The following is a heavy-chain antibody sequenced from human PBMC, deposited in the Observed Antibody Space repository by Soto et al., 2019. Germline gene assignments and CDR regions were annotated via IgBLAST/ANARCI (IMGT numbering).Heavy chain of an antibody. CDR2: IYYSGST. CDR1: GGSISSGGYY. Sequence: QVQLQEPGPGLVKPSQTLSLTCTVSGGSISSGGYYWSWIRQHPGKGMEWIGYIYYSGSTYYNPSLKSRVTISVDTAKNQFSLKLSSVTAADTAVYYCAREHYCYDMDVWGQETTVTVSS. V-gene: IGHV4-31*03. CDR3: AREHYCYDMDV. J-gene: IGHJ6*02.